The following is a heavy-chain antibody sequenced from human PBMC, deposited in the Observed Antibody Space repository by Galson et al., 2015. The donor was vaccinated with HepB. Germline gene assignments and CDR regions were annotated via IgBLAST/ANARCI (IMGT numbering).Heavy chain of an antibody. CDR1: GFSFSSYD. D-gene: IGHD3-22*01. Sequence: SLRLSCAASGFSFSSYDMTWVRQAPGTGLEWVSTISGGGGSTYYADSVKGRFTISRDNSKNTLYLQMNNLRAEDTAVYYCAKDYYVHAFDIWGQGTMVTVSS. CDR2: ISGGGGST. CDR3: AKDYYVHAFDI. V-gene: IGHV3-23*01. J-gene: IGHJ3*02.